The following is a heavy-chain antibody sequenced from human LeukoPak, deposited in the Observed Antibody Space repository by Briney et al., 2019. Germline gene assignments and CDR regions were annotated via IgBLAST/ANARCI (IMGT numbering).Heavy chain of an antibody. Sequence: SETLSLTCSVSAGSISSSSWWSWVRQSPVKGLEWIGEIYLYGTTNYNPSLKSRVTISVDTSKNQFSLKLSSVTAADTAVYYCARLDKGDIPYDFWSGRPGYFQHWGQGTLVTVSS. CDR2: IYLYGTT. D-gene: IGHD3-3*01. J-gene: IGHJ1*01. V-gene: IGHV4-4*02. CDR1: AGSISSSSW. CDR3: ARLDKGDIPYDFWSGRPGYFQH.